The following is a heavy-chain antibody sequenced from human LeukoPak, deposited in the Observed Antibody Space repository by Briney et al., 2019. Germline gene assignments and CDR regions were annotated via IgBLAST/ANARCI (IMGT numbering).Heavy chain of an antibody. V-gene: IGHV3-74*01. Sequence: GGSLRLSCAASGFTFSSYWMHWVRQAPGKGLVWVSRINSDGSSTSYADSVKGRFTISRDNAKNTLYLQMNSLRAEDTAVYYCARGSQLVRAFDIWGQGTMVTVSS. CDR3: ARGSQLVRAFDI. CDR2: INSDGSST. D-gene: IGHD6-6*01. J-gene: IGHJ3*02. CDR1: GFTFSSYW.